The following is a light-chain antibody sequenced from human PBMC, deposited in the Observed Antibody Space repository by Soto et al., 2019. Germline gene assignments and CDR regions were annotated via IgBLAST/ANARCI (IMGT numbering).Light chain of an antibody. CDR3: SSYASSNTYV. CDR1: SSDVGGYNY. J-gene: IGLJ1*01. Sequence: QSALTQPASVSGSPGQSITISCTGASSDVGGYNYVSWYQQYPGKAPKLIIYEVSSWPSGVSNRFSGSKSGNTASLTISGLQAEDEADYYCSSYASSNTYVFGTGTKLTVL. CDR2: EVS. V-gene: IGLV2-14*01.